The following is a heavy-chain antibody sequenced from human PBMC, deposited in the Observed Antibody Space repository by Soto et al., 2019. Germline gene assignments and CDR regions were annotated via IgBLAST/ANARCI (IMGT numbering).Heavy chain of an antibody. V-gene: IGHV3-30-3*01. CDR3: ARPLWRDDYNWGYFDL. J-gene: IGHJ2*01. D-gene: IGHD4-4*01. CDR2: ISYDGSTK. CDR1: GFTFSSYA. Sequence: QVQLVESGGGVVQPGRSLRLSCAASGFTFSSYAMHWVRQAPGKGLEWVAVISYDGSTKYYEDSVKGRFTISRDNSKNTLYLQVNSLRTEDTSVYYCARPLWRDDYNWGYFDLWGRGTLVTVSS.